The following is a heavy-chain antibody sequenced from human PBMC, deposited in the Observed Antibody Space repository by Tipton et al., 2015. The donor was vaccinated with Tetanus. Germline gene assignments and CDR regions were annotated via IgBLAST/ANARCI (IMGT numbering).Heavy chain of an antibody. J-gene: IGHJ2*01. V-gene: IGHV4-4*07. CDR2: FYTTGST. CDR1: GDSISSYY. Sequence: TLSLTCNVSGDSISSYYWNWIRQPAGKGLEWIGRFYTTGSTIYNPSLRSRVTMSVDTSKNQFPLTLSSVTAADTAVYYCARGGKLGLGYFDLWGRGTLVTVSS. CDR3: ARGGKLGLGYFDL. D-gene: IGHD7-27*01.